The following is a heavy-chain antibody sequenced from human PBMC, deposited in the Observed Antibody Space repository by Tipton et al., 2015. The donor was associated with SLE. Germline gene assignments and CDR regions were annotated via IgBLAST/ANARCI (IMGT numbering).Heavy chain of an antibody. Sequence: SLRLSCAASGFTFSTYTMHWVRQAPGKGLEWVAVISYDGSNKYYADSVKGRFTISRDNSKNTLYLQMNSLRAEDTAVYYCAKDAPYYDILTGPLNYMDIWGKGTTVTVSS. CDR2: ISYDGSNK. J-gene: IGHJ6*03. V-gene: IGHV3-30*04. CDR1: GFTFSTYT. D-gene: IGHD3-9*01. CDR3: AKDAPYYDILTGPLNYMDI.